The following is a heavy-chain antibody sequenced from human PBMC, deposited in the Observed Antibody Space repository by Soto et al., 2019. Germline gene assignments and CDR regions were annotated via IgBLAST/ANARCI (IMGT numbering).Heavy chain of an antibody. J-gene: IGHJ6*02. CDR1: GFTFSSYG. CDR2: IWYDGSNK. V-gene: IGHV3-33*01. D-gene: IGHD6-13*01. Sequence: QVQLVESGGGVVQPGRSLRLSCAASGFTFSSYGMHWVRQAPGKGLEWVAVIWYDGSNKYYADSVKGRFTISRDNSKNTLYLQMNSLGAEDTAVYYCASLQQLPPYYYYYGMDVWGQGTTVTVSS. CDR3: ASLQQLPPYYYYYGMDV.